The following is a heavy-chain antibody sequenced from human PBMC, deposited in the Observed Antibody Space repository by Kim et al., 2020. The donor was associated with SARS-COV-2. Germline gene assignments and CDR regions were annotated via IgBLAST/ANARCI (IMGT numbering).Heavy chain of an antibody. J-gene: IGHJ5*02. CDR3: ARDRDNWNAYNWFDP. CDR1: GFTFSSYA. CDR2: ISYDGSNT. D-gene: IGHD1-1*01. Sequence: GGSLRLSCAASGFTFSSYAMHWVRQAPGKGLEWVAVISYDGSNTYYADSVKCRFTISRDNSKNTLYLQMNSLRAEDTAVYYCARDRDNWNAYNWFDPWRQGTLVTVSS. V-gene: IGHV3-30*04.